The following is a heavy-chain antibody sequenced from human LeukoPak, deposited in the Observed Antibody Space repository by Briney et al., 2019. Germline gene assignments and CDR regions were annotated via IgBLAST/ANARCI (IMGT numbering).Heavy chain of an antibody. Sequence: SETLSLTCAVYGASFSGYFWSWIRQPPGKGLEWIGGIDPSGNTKDNPSLKSQVTISLDTSKNQFSLKLTSVTAADTAVYYCARAAYGVVVAPMYYVWFDPWGQGTLVTVSS. CDR3: ARAAYGVVVAPMYYVWFDP. D-gene: IGHD2-15*01. V-gene: IGHV4-34*01. CDR1: GASFSGYF. CDR2: IDPSGNT. J-gene: IGHJ5*02.